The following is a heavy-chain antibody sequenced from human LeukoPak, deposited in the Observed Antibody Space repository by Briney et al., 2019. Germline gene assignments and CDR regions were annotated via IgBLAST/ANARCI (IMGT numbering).Heavy chain of an antibody. J-gene: IGHJ6*03. CDR3: ARSPSDSSGWGSAGYYYYYYMDV. Sequence: GESLKISCKGSGYSFTSYWIGWVRQMPGKGLERMGIIYPGDSDTRYSPSFQGQVTISADKSISTAYLQWSSLKASDTAMYYCARSPSDSSGWGSAGYYYYYYMDVWGKGTTVTVSS. D-gene: IGHD6-19*01. CDR2: IYPGDSDT. CDR1: GYSFTSYW. V-gene: IGHV5-51*01.